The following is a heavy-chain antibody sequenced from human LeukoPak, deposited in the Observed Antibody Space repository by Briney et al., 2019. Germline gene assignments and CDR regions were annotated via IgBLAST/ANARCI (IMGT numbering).Heavy chain of an antibody. CDR2: ISWNSGSI. J-gene: IGHJ4*02. D-gene: IGHD6-6*01. CDR1: GFTFDDYA. V-gene: IGHV3-9*03. CDR3: AFSSRSSGGSFDY. Sequence: GGSLRLSCAASGFTFDDYAMHWVRQAPGKGLEGVSGISWNSGSIGYADSVKGRFTISRDNAKNSLYLQMNSLRAEDMALYYCAFSSRSSGGSFDYWGQGTLVTVSS.